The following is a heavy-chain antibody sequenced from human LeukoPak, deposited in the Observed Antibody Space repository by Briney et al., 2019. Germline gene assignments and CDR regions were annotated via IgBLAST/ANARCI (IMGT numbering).Heavy chain of an antibody. D-gene: IGHD2-8*01. CDR2: MHSSGST. J-gene: IGHJ4*02. CDR1: GGSISTYY. Sequence: PSETLSLTCTVSGGSISTYYWTWIRQSAGKGLEWIGRMHSSGSTNHNPSLKSRLAISIDKSKKQFSLKLSSVTAADTAVYYCARDPNSVGVTGDYYFDTWGQGILVTVSS. CDR3: ARDPNSVGVTGDYYFDT. V-gene: IGHV4-4*07.